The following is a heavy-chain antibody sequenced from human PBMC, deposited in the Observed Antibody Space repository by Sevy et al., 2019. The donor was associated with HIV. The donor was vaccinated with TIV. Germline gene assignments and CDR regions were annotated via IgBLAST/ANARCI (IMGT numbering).Heavy chain of an antibody. J-gene: IGHJ6*02. Sequence: GGSLRLSCAASGFTFSSYAMHWVRQAPGKGLEWVAVISYDGNNKYADSVKGGFTITRENSKNTLYLQMKSMRAEDTAGYYCASDDSSGRLFLKDYYYFGMDVWGQGTTVTVSS. D-gene: IGHD3-10*01. CDR2: ISYDGNNK. CDR3: ASDDSSGRLFLKDYYYFGMDV. V-gene: IGHV3-30*03. CDR1: GFTFSSYA.